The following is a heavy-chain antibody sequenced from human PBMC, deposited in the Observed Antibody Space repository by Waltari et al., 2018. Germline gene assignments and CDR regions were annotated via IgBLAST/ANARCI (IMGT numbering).Heavy chain of an antibody. CDR2: IYYSGST. V-gene: IGHV4-59*11. Sequence: QVQLQESGPGLVKPSETLSLTCTVSGGSISSHYWIWIRQPPGKGLEWIGYIYYSGSTYYNPSLKSRVTISVDTSKNQFSLKLSSVTAADTAVYYCARGGTVINLDWYFDLWGRGTLVTVSS. J-gene: IGHJ2*01. D-gene: IGHD3-22*01. CDR1: GGSISSHY. CDR3: ARGGTVINLDWYFDL.